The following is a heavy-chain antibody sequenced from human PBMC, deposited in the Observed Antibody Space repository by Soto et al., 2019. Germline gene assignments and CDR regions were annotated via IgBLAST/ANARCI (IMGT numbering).Heavy chain of an antibody. CDR3: ARGYSNYFPYYYGMDV. V-gene: IGHV3-66*01. J-gene: IGHJ6*02. CDR1: GFTVSSNY. D-gene: IGHD4-4*01. CDR2: IYSGGST. Sequence: EVQLVESGGGLVQPGGSLRLSCAASGFTVSSNYMSWVRQAPGKGLEWVSVIYSGGSTYYADSVKGRFTISRDNSKNTLYLQMNSLRAEDTAVYYCARGYSNYFPYYYGMDVWGQGTTVTVSS.